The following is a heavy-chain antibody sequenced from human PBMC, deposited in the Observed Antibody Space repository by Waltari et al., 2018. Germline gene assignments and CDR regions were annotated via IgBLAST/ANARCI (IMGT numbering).Heavy chain of an antibody. CDR3: ATEEWYRFDY. D-gene: IGHD2-8*01. Sequence: VQLVEWGGAVAQPGGSLRISGAASGFLLSSYWMSWVRHAPGKGPEWVANTKSDGSEKYYADSVKGRFTISRDNAKNSLYLQMNSLRVEDTAVYYCATEEWYRFDYWGQGTLVTVSS. V-gene: IGHV3-7*01. CDR1: GFLLSSYW. CDR2: TKSDGSEK. J-gene: IGHJ4*02.